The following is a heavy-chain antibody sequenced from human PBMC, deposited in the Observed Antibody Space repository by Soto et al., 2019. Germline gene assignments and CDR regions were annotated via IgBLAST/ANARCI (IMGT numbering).Heavy chain of an antibody. CDR3: AKDHISKGIYYFAY. CDR2: ISDSGDRI. J-gene: IGHJ4*01. CDR1: GFTFTNYA. Sequence: EVQLLESGGTLAQPGGSLRLSCAASGFTFTNYAMSWVHQAPGKGLEWVSSISDSGDRIYYADSVKGRFTISRDNSRNTLFLELNSLRAEDTAVYFCAKDHISKGIYYFAYWGQGTLVSVSS. V-gene: IGHV3-23*01.